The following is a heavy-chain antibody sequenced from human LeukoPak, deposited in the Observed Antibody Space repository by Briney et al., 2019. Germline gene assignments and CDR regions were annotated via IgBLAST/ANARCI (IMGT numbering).Heavy chain of an antibody. CDR3: AAPKSGLHGSGRPAYY. Sequence: GGSLRLSCAASGLTFSDYYMSWIRQAPGKGLEWVAYISSRGSTIYYADSVKGRFTISRDNAKNSLYLQMNSLRAEDTAVYYCAAPKSGLHGSGRPAYYWGQGTLVTVSS. D-gene: IGHD3-10*01. CDR1: GLTFSDYY. CDR2: ISSRGSTI. J-gene: IGHJ4*02. V-gene: IGHV3-11*01.